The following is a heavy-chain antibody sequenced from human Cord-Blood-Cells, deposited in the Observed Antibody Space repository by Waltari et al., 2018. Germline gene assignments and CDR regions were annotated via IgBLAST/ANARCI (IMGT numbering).Heavy chain of an antibody. V-gene: IGHV4-39*07. CDR3: ARPRYYDSSGYYY. D-gene: IGHD3-22*01. CDR1: GGSISSSSYY. J-gene: IGHJ4*02. Sequence: QLQLQESGPGLVKPSETLSLTCTFSGGSISSSSYYWGWIRQPPGKGLEWIGSIYYSGSTYYNPSLKSRVTISVDTSKNQFSLKLSSVTAADTAVYYCARPRYYDSSGYYYWGQGTLVTVSS. CDR2: IYYSGST.